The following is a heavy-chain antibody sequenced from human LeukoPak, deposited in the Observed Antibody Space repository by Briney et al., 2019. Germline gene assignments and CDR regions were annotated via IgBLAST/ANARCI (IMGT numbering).Heavy chain of an antibody. CDR1: GGTFSSYA. CDR2: IIPILGIA. CDR3: ASPSGDYDSSGDDY. V-gene: IGHV1-69*04. D-gene: IGHD3-22*01. J-gene: IGHJ4*02. Sequence: SVKVSCKASGGTFSSYAISWVRQAPGQGLEWMGRIIPILGIANYAQKFQGRVTITADKSTSTAYMELSSLRSEDTAVYYCASPSGDYDSSGDDYWGQGTLVTASS.